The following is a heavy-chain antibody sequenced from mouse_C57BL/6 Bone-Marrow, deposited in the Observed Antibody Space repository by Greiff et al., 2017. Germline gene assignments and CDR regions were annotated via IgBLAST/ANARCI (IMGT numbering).Heavy chain of an antibody. CDR2: IDPENGDT. J-gene: IGHJ2*01. Sequence: VHVKQSGAELVRPGASVKLSCTASGFNIKDDYMHWVKQRPEQGLEWIGWIDPENGDTEYASKFQGKATITADTSSNTAYLQLSSLTSEDTAVYYCTTYDGGNYWGQGTTLTVSS. CDR1: GFNIKDDY. D-gene: IGHD1-1*02. V-gene: IGHV14-4*01. CDR3: TTYDGGNY.